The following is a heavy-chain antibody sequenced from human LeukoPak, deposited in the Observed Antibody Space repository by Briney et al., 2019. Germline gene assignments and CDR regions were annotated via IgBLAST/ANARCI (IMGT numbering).Heavy chain of an antibody. V-gene: IGHV1-69*06. J-gene: IGHJ5*02. Sequence: GASVKVSCKASGGTFSSCAISWVRQAPGQGLEWMGGIIPIFGTANYAQKFQGRVTITADKSTTTAYMELSSLRSEDTAVYYCARDTPLRLENWFDPWGQGTLVTVSS. CDR2: IIPIFGTA. CDR3: ARDTPLRLENWFDP. D-gene: IGHD1-1*01. CDR1: GGTFSSCA.